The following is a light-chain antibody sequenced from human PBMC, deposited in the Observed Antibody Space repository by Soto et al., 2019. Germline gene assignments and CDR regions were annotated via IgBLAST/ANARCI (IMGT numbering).Light chain of an antibody. CDR3: QQYHNWPPIT. CDR2: DAS. Sequence: EIVLTQSPATLSLSPGERATLSCRASQSVSSYLAWYQQKPGQAPRLLIYDASTRATGIPARFSGSGSGTEFTLTISNLQSEDFAVYFCQQYHNWPPITFGQGTRLEIK. CDR1: QSVSSY. J-gene: IGKJ5*01. V-gene: IGKV3D-15*01.